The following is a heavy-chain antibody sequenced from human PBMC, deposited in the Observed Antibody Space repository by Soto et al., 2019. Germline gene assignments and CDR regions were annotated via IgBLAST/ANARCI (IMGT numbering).Heavy chain of an antibody. D-gene: IGHD3-10*01. J-gene: IGHJ4*02. CDR1: GFSFRNYA. V-gene: IGHV3-23*01. CDR3: ANGRATYGLLTHDY. CDR2: LTGSSSNI. Sequence: GGSLRLSCAASGFSFRNYAMSWVRQAPGKGLEWISTLTGSSSNIYYADSVKGRFAISRDNSRNTLYLQMNSLTAEDTAVYYCANGRATYGLLTHDYWGQGALVTVSS.